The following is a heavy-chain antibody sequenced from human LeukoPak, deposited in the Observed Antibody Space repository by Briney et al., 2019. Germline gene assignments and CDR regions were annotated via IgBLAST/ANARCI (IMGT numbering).Heavy chain of an antibody. D-gene: IGHD5-18*01. J-gene: IGHJ6*04. Sequence: GESLKISCKGSGYSFTSYWIGWVRQMPGKGLEWMGFIYPGDSDTRYSPSFQGQVTISADKSISTAYLQWSSLKASDTAMYYCARQDTAMAGYYYYGMDVWGKGTTVTVSS. CDR2: IYPGDSDT. CDR1: GYSFTSYW. V-gene: IGHV5-51*01. CDR3: ARQDTAMAGYYYYGMDV.